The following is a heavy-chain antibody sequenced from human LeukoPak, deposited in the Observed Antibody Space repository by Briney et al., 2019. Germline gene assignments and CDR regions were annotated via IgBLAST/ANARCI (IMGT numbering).Heavy chain of an antibody. CDR1: GFTFSSYW. D-gene: IGHD2-15*01. CDR2: INSDGSST. CDR3: ARDQSLYCSGGSCYEVQIDY. Sequence: GGSLRLSCAASGFTFSSYWMHWVRQAPGKGLVRVSRINSDGSSTNYADSVKGRFTISRDNAKNTLYLQMNNLRDEDTAMYYCARDQSLYCSGGSCYEVQIDYWGQGTLVTVSS. J-gene: IGHJ4*02. V-gene: IGHV3-74*01.